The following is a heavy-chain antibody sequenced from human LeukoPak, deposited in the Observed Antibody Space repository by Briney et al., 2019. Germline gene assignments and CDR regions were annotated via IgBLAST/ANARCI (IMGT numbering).Heavy chain of an antibody. Sequence: GGSLRLSCAASGFTFSSYAMSRVRQAPGKGLEWVSAISGSGGSTYYADSVKGRFTISRDNSKNTLYLQMNSLRAEDTAVYYCAKHSSSWGNHDAFDIWGQGTMVTVSS. CDR2: ISGSGGST. J-gene: IGHJ3*02. CDR1: GFTFSSYA. CDR3: AKHSSSWGNHDAFDI. D-gene: IGHD6-13*01. V-gene: IGHV3-23*01.